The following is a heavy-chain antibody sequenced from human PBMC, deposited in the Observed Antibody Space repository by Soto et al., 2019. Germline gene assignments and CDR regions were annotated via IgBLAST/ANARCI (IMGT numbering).Heavy chain of an antibody. V-gene: IGHV3-23*01. D-gene: IGHD6-19*01. J-gene: IGHJ2*01. CDR1: GFTFSSYA. CDR3: ATGGPYQGPVAVPFDL. CDR2: ISGSGGST. Sequence: GGSLRLSCAASGFTFSSYAMSWVRQAPGKGLEWVSAISGSGGSTYYADSVKGRFTISRDNSKNTLYLQMNSLRAEDTAVYYCATGGPYQGPVAVPFDLWGRGTLVTVSS.